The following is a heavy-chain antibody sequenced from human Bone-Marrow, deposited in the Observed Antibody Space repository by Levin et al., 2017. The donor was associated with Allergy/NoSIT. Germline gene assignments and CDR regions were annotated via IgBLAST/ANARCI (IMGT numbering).Heavy chain of an antibody. J-gene: IGHJ6*02. V-gene: IGHV3-30*03. D-gene: IGHD7-27*01. CDR1: GFTFSRYG. Sequence: GGSLRLSCAASGFTFSRYGMHWVRQAPGKGLEWVAVISYDGSNKYYTDSVKGRFTISRDNPKNTLSLQMNSLRAEDTAVYYCAGTNWDDYYYGLDVWGQGTTVTVSS. CDR2: ISYDGSNK. CDR3: AGTNWDDYYYGLDV.